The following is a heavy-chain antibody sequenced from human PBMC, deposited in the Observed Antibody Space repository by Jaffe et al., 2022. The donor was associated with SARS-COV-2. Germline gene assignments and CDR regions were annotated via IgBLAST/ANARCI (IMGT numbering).Heavy chain of an antibody. D-gene: IGHD3-16*02. Sequence: QVQLVQSGAEVKKPGASVRVSCRASGYTFSGYDINWVRQAPGQGLEWMGWISGYNGNTKYAQKFQGRVTMTTDTPTTTAYMELRSLRSDDTAVYYCAREGVIMFGGVVVKNAFDIWGQGTVVTVSS. CDR3: AREGVIMFGGVVVKNAFDI. J-gene: IGHJ3*02. V-gene: IGHV1-18*04. CDR1: GYTFSGYD. CDR2: ISGYNGNT.